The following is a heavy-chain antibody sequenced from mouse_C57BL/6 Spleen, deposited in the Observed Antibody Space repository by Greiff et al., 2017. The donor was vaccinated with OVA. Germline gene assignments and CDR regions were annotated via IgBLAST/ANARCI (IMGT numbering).Heavy chain of an antibody. D-gene: IGHD2-5*01. Sequence: EVQGVESGGGLVKPGGSLKLSCAASGFTFSSYAMSWVRQTPEKRLEWVATISDGGSYTYYPDNVKGRFTISRDNAKNNLYLQMSHLKSEDTAMYYCARATYYSNPDAMDYWGQGTSVTVSS. CDR2: ISDGGSYT. J-gene: IGHJ4*01. CDR3: ARATYYSNPDAMDY. V-gene: IGHV5-4*01. CDR1: GFTFSSYA.